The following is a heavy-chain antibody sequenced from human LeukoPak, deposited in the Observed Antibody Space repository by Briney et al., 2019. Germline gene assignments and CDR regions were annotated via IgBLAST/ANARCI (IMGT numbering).Heavy chain of an antibody. CDR2: IWYDGSKK. D-gene: IGHD6-13*01. V-gene: IGHV3-33*01. J-gene: IGHJ4*02. Sequence: GGSLRLSCAVCGFILSSYGMQGVREARGRGVEGVAVIWYDGSKKYYVDSVKGRFTISRDNSKNTLYLQMNSLRAEDTAVYYCARDLGIAPLGFDYWGQGTLVTVSS. CDR1: GFILSSYG. CDR3: ARDLGIAPLGFDY.